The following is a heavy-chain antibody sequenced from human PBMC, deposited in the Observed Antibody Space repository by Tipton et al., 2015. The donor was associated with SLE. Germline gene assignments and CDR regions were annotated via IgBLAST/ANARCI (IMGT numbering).Heavy chain of an antibody. D-gene: IGHD5-18*01. CDR3: ARVRSQRDAFDM. Sequence: RSLRLSCAASGFTFSSYGMHWVRQAPGKGLEWVAVISYDGSNKYYADSVKGRFTISRDNSKNSLYLQMNSLRAEDTAVYFCARVRSQRDAFDMWGQGTMVTVSS. J-gene: IGHJ3*02. V-gene: IGHV3-30*03. CDR1: GFTFSSYG. CDR2: ISYDGSNK.